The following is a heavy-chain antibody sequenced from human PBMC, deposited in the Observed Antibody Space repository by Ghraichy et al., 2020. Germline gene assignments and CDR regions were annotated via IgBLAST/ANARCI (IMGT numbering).Heavy chain of an antibody. CDR1: GGSVSHVY. Sequence: SETLSLTCTVSGGSVSHVYWSWIRQPPGKGLDWIGYIYNSGSTNYNPSLKSPVTMSVDTSKNQVSLNLSSVTAADTAIYYCARGRGSGSYFDFWGQGTLVTVSS. V-gene: IGHV4-59*02. J-gene: IGHJ4*02. CDR2: IYNSGST. CDR3: ARGRGSGSYFDF. D-gene: IGHD1-26*01.